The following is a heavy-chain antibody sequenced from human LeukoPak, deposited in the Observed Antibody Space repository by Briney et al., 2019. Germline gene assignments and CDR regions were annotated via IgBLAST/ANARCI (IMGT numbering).Heavy chain of an antibody. CDR1: GFTFSSPS. Sequence: GGSLRLSCAASGFTFSSPSMNWVRQTPGKGLEWVSLIRSGSTYTYYADSVKGRFTISRDNAKNSLFLQMNSLRAEDTAVYYCAKDLAVSSNAWGQGTLVTVSS. CDR2: IRSGSTYT. J-gene: IGHJ5*02. CDR3: AKDLAVSSNA. D-gene: IGHD6-19*01. V-gene: IGHV3-21*01.